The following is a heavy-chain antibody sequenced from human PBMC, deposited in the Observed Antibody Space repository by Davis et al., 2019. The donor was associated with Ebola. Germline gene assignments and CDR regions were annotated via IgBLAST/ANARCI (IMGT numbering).Heavy chain of an antibody. J-gene: IGHJ4*02. CDR1: GGSFSGYY. CDR2: INHSGST. V-gene: IGHV4-34*01. CDR3: ARDASSIAARALDY. Sequence: PSETLSLTCAVYGGSFSGYYWSWIRQPPGKGLEWIGEINHSGSTNYNPSLKSRVTISVDTSKNQFSLKLTSVTAADTAVYYCARDASSIAARALDYWGQGTLVTVSS. D-gene: IGHD6-6*01.